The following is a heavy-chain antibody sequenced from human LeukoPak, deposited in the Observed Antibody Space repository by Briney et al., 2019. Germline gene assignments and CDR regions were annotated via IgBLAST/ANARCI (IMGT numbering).Heavy chain of an antibody. CDR3: AKGSLSLATAPFNF. CDR2: INWNGNTV. D-gene: IGHD1-1*01. V-gene: IGHV3-9*01. CDR1: GFTFDNFA. Sequence: GGSLRLSCTVSGFTFDNFAMNWVRLLPGKGLQWVSGINWNGNTVGYADSVKGRFTISRDNAKNSLYLEMNNLRTEDTALYYCAKGSLSLATAPFNFWGQGTPVTVSS. J-gene: IGHJ4*02.